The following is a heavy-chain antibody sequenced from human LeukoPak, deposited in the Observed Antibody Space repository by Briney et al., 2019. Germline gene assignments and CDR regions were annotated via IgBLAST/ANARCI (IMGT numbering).Heavy chain of an antibody. D-gene: IGHD4-17*01. Sequence: APGEVSWKASGYTSTSDGISLALHAPGQKIEWMGWISAYNGNTNYAQKLQGRVTMTTDTSTSTAYMELRSLRSDDTAVYYCAIPTEDDAFDIWGQGTMVTVSS. CDR3: AIPTEDDAFDI. CDR2: ISAYNGNT. J-gene: IGHJ3*02. CDR1: GYTSTSDG. V-gene: IGHV1-18*01.